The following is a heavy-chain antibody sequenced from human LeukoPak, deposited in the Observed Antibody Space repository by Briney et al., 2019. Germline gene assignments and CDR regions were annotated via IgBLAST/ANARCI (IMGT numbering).Heavy chain of an antibody. Sequence: SETLSLTCTVSGGSISSYYWSWIRQPPGKGLGWIGYIYYSGGTNYNPSLKSRVTISVDTSKNQFSLKLSSVTAADTAVYYCARVSDRYCSGGSCSFFDYWGQGTLVTVSS. J-gene: IGHJ4*02. V-gene: IGHV4-59*01. CDR3: ARVSDRYCSGGSCSFFDY. CDR1: GGSISSYY. D-gene: IGHD2-15*01. CDR2: IYYSGGT.